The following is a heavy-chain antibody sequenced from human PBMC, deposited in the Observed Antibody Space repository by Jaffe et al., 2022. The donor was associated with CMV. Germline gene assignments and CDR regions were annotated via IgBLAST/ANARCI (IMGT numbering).Heavy chain of an antibody. CDR1: GFTFSSYG. D-gene: IGHD2-8*01. J-gene: IGHJ6*02. V-gene: IGHV3-33*01. CDR2: IWYDGSNK. Sequence: QVQLVESGGGVVQPGRSLRLSCAASGFTFSSYGMHWVRQAPGKGLEWVAVIWYDGSNKYYADSVKGRFTISRDNSKNTLYLQMNSLRAEDTAVYYCARAPPDIVLMAYGMDVWGQGTTVTVSS. CDR3: ARAPPDIVLMAYGMDV.